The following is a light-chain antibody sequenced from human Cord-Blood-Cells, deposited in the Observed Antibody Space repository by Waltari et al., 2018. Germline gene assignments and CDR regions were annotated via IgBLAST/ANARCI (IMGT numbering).Light chain of an antibody. CDR1: QSVSSY. CDR2: DAS. CDR3: QQRSNWPPIT. V-gene: IGKV3-11*01. J-gene: IGKJ5*01. Sequence: EIVLTQSPPTLSLSPGERATLSCRASQSVSSYLAWYQQKPGQAPRLLSYDASNRATGIPARFSGSGSGTDFTLTISSLEPEDFAVYYCQQRSNWPPITFGQGTRLEIK.